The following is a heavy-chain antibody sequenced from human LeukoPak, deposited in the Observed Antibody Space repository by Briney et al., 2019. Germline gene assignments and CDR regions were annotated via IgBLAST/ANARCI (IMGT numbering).Heavy chain of an antibody. CDR1: GFTFSNAW. J-gene: IGHJ4*02. CDR2: IKSKTDGGTT. CDR3: TTSYYGFFDS. Sequence: WGALRLSRAAFGFTFSNAWMRWVRQAPGKGGEWVGRIKSKTDGGTTDYAAPVKGRFTISRDDSKNTLYLQMNSLKTEDTAVYYCTTSYYGFFDSWGQGTLVTVSS. V-gene: IGHV3-15*01. D-gene: IGHD2-2*01.